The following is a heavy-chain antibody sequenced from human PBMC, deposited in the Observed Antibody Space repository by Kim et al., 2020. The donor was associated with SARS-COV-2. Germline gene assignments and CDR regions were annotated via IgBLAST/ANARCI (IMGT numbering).Heavy chain of an antibody. D-gene: IGHD3-10*01. J-gene: IGHJ4*02. Sequence: GGSLRLSCAASGFTVSSDGMDWVRQAPGKGLEWVSSFAGSGPSTYYADSVQGRFTISRDNSKNTLYLQMNSLRVEDTALYYCAKGGGGSGFEYWGQGTLVTGPS. CDR3: AKGGGGSGFEY. CDR1: GFTVSSDG. CDR2: FAGSGPST. V-gene: IGHV3-23*01.